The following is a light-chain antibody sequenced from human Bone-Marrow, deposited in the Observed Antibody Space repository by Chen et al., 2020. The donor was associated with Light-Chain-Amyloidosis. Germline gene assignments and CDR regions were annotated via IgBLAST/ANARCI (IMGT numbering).Light chain of an antibody. V-gene: IGLV6-57*01. CDR1: SGSIATNY. Sequence: FRLTQPHSVSESPGKTVIISCTRSSGSIATNYVQWYQQRPGSSPTTVIYEDDQRPSGFPDRFSGSIYRSSNSASLTISGLKTEDEADYYCQSYQGSSQGVFGGGTKLTVL. CDR2: EDD. CDR3: QSYQGSSQGV. J-gene: IGLJ3*02.